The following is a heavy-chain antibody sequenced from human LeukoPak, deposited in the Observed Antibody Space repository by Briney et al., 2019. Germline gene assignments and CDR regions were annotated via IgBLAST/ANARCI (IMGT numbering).Heavy chain of an antibody. CDR3: ARVARCTSCFDVDY. D-gene: IGHD2-2*01. J-gene: IGHJ4*02. CDR1: GGSIRGYY. Sequence: SETLSLTCNVSGGSIRGYYWSWIRQPPGKGLEWIGYIYSSGSTNYNPSLKSRVTMSVDTSKNQFSLKVSSVTAADTAVYYCARVARCTSCFDVDYWGQGTLVTVSS. CDR2: IYSSGST. V-gene: IGHV4-59*01.